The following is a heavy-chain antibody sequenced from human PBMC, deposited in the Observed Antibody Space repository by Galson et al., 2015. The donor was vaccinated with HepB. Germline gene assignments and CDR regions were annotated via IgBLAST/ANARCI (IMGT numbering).Heavy chain of an antibody. CDR2: IIPIFGTA. D-gene: IGHD6-6*01. CDR1: GGTFSSYA. Sequence: SVKVSCKASGGTFSSYAISWVRQAPGQGLEWMGGIIPIFGTANYAQKFQGRVTITADESTSTAYMELSSLRSEDTAVYYCAAQGGSSNGMDVWGQGTTVTVSS. J-gene: IGHJ6*02. CDR3: AAQGGSSNGMDV. V-gene: IGHV1-69*13.